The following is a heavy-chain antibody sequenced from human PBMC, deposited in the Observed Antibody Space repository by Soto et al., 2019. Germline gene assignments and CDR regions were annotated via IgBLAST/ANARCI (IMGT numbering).Heavy chain of an antibody. CDR3: AKGNYRRWGPLLHFDY. CDR1: GFTFSSYA. Sequence: GGSLRLSCAASGFTFSSYAMSWVRQAPGKGLEWVSAISGSGGSTYYADSVKGRFTISRDNSKNTLYLQMNSLRAEDTAVYYCAKGNYRRWGPLLHFDYWGQGTLVTVSS. V-gene: IGHV3-23*01. CDR2: ISGSGGST. D-gene: IGHD4-4*01. J-gene: IGHJ4*02.